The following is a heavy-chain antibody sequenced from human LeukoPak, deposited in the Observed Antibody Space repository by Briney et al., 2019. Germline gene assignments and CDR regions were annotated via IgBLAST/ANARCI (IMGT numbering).Heavy chain of an antibody. V-gene: IGHV1-18*01. CDR1: GYTFTSYG. Sequence: ASVKVSCTASGYTFTSYGISWVRQAPGQALEWMGWISAYNGNTNYAQKLQGRVTMTTDTSTSTAYMELRSLRSDDTAVYYCARDYYDYVWGSYRYTNFDYWGQGTLVTVSS. D-gene: IGHD3-16*02. CDR2: ISAYNGNT. J-gene: IGHJ4*02. CDR3: ARDYYDYVWGSYRYTNFDY.